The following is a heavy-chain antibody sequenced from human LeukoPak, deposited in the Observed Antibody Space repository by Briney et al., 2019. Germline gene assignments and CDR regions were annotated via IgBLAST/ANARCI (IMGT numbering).Heavy chain of an antibody. CDR3: ARGPYHYVWGSYRLDY. CDR1: GYTFTSYD. CDR2: MNPNSGNT. D-gene: IGHD3-16*02. V-gene: IGHV1-8*01. J-gene: IGHJ4*02. Sequence: ASVKVSCKASGYTFTSYDINWVRQATGQGLEWMGWMNPNSGNTGYAQKFQGRVTMTRNTSISTAYMELSSLRSEDTAVYYCARGPYHYVWGSYRLDYWGQGTLVTVSS.